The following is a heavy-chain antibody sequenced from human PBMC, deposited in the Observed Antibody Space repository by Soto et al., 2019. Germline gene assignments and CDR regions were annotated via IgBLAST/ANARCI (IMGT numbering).Heavy chain of an antibody. CDR2: ITGGGGST. D-gene: IGHD6-19*01. J-gene: IGHJ4*02. Sequence: PGGSLRLSCAASGFTFSSCAMSWVRQAPGRGLEWVSAITGGGGSTYYADSVKGRFTISRDNSKNTLYLQVNSLRGEDTAVYYCAKESGVLQWLVRGSFDYWGQRALVTVSS. CDR1: GFTFSSCA. CDR3: AKESGVLQWLVRGSFDY. V-gene: IGHV3-23*01.